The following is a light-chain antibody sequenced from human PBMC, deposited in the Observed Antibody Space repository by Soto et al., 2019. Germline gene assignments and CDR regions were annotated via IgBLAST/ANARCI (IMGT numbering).Light chain of an antibody. CDR1: SSDFVSHNL. V-gene: IGLV2-23*01. J-gene: IGLJ1*01. Sequence: QSALTQPASVSGSPGQSIAISCTGTSSDFVSHNLVSWYQQHPGKAPKLMIYEGSKRPSGVSDRFSGSKSGNTASLTISGLQAEYEADYYCCSYAGSSIAPYVFGDGTKVTVL. CDR3: CSYAGSSIAPYV. CDR2: EGS.